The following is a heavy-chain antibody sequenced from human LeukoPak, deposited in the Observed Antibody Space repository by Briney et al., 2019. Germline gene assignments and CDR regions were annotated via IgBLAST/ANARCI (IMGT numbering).Heavy chain of an antibody. CDR1: GYTFSGHY. Sequence: AASVRVSCKASGYTFSGHYIHWVRQAPGQGLEWMGCINANSGGSNFAQKFQDRVTMTRDTSITTAYMEMSRLRSDDTAVYFCARAGPGVAVAGPFDCWGQGTLVTVSS. CDR2: INANSGGS. J-gene: IGHJ4*02. V-gene: IGHV1-2*02. D-gene: IGHD6-19*01. CDR3: ARAGPGVAVAGPFDC.